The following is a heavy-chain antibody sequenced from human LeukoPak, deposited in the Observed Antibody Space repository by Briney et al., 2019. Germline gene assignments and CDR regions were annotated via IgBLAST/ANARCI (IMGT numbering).Heavy chain of an antibody. V-gene: IGHV1-2*02. D-gene: IGHD1-26*01. CDR2: IKPNSGGT. J-gene: IGHJ4*02. Sequence: ASVKVSCKASGYTFTGYYMHWVRQAPGQGLEWMGWIKPNSGGTNYAQKFQGRVTMTRDTSISTAYMELSRLRSDDTAVYYCARDRRGSYSFDYWGQGTLVTVSS. CDR3: ARDRRGSYSFDY. CDR1: GYTFTGYY.